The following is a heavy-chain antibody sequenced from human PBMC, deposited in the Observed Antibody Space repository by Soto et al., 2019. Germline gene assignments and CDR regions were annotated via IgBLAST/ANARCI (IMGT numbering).Heavy chain of an antibody. J-gene: IGHJ6*02. Sequence: QVQLVESGGGLVKPGGSLRLSCAASGFTFSDYYMSWIRQAPGKGLEWVSSISSSSSYIYYADSVKGRFTISRDNAKNSLYLQMNSLRAEDTAVYYCASHGKVYYYYGMDVWGQGTTVTVSS. CDR1: GFTFSDYY. CDR2: ISSSSSYI. V-gene: IGHV3-11*06. CDR3: ASHGKVYYYYGMDV.